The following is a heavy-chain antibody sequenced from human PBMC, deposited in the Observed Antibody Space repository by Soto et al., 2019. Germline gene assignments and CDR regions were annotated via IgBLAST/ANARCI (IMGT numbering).Heavy chain of an antibody. CDR1: GFTFSDHY. V-gene: IGHV3-72*01. CDR2: TRNKANSYTT. D-gene: IGHD3-9*01. J-gene: IGHJ4*02. Sequence: PGGSLRLSCAASGFTFSDHYMDWVRQAPGKGLEWVGRTRNKANSYTTEYAASVKGRFTISRDDSKNSLYLQMNSLKTEDTAVYYCARLYYDILTGYPNSNYWGQGTLVTVSS. CDR3: ARLYYDILTGYPNSNY.